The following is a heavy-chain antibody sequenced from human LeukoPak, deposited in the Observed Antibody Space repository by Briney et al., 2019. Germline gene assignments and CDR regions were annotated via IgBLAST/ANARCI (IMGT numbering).Heavy chain of an antibody. Sequence: NPSETLSLTCTVSGDSISSGDYYWSWIRQPAGEGLEWIGRIYASGRTNYNPSLKSRVTISVDTSKNQFSLKLTSVTVADTAVYYCARARDSRAYQFKGFDFWGQGTLVTVSS. CDR1: GDSISSGDYY. D-gene: IGHD3-22*01. CDR3: ARARDSRAYQFKGFDF. V-gene: IGHV4-61*02. J-gene: IGHJ4*02. CDR2: IYASGRT.